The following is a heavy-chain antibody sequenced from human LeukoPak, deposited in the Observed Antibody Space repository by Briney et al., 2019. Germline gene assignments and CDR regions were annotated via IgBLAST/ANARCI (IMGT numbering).Heavy chain of an antibody. CDR1: GFTFSSYS. D-gene: IGHD3-10*01. Sequence: TGGSLRLSCAASGFTFSSYSMNWVRQAPGKGLEWVSSISSSSSYIYYADSVKGRFTISRDNAKNSLYLQMNSLRAEDTAVYYCARGELLWFGELLSPDYWGQGTLVTVSS. V-gene: IGHV3-21*01. J-gene: IGHJ4*02. CDR2: ISSSSSYI. CDR3: ARGELLWFGELLSPDY.